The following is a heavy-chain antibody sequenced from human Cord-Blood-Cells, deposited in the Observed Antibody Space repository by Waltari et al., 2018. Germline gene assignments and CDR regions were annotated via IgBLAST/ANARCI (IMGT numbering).Heavy chain of an antibody. D-gene: IGHD3-22*01. CDR2: IVVGSGNT. CDR3: AADSEEYYYDSSGYYYAFDI. CDR1: GFTFTSFA. J-gene: IGHJ3*02. V-gene: IGHV1-58*01. Sequence: MQLVQSGPEVKKPGTSVKVSCTASGFTFTSFALSWLRQARGQRLEWIVWIVVGSGNTNYAQKFQERVTITRDMSTSTAYMELSSLRSEDTAVYYCAADSEEYYYDSSGYYYAFDIWGQGTMVTVSS.